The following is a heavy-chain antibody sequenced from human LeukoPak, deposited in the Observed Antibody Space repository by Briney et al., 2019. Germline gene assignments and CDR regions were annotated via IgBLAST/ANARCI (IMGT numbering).Heavy chain of an antibody. CDR1: GGSFSGYY. V-gene: IGHV4-34*01. Sequence: SETLSLTCAVYGGSFSGYYWSWIRQPPGKGLEWIGEINHSGSTNYNPSLKSRVTISVDTSKNQFSLKLSSVTAADTAVYYCARPEYDILTGPHWYFDLWGRGTLVTVFS. CDR2: INHSGST. J-gene: IGHJ2*01. D-gene: IGHD3-9*01. CDR3: ARPEYDILTGPHWYFDL.